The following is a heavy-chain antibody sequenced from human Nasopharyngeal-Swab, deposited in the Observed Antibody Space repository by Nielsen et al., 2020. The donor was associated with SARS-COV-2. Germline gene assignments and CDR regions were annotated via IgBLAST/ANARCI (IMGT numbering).Heavy chain of an antibody. D-gene: IGHD1-26*01. Sequence: ASVKVSCKTSGYTFRYYYVHWVRQAPGQGLEWMGMIDPSGGTTIYALRFQGRVTLTRDMSTSTVYMEVRSLRSEDTAVYYCARGGDGYCGTANCLDLYYAMDLLGQGTTVTVS. V-gene: IGHV1-46*01. CDR3: ARGGDGYCGTANCLDLYYAMDL. CDR2: IDPSGGTT. J-gene: IGHJ6*02. CDR1: GYTFRYYY.